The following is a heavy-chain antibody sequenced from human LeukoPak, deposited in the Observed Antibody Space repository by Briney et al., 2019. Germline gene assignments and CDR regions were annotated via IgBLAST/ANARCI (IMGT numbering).Heavy chain of an antibody. CDR1: GFTFSSYA. Sequence: GGSLRLSCAASGFTFSSYAMSWVRQAPGKGLEWVSAISGSGGSTFYADSVKGRFTISRDNSKNTLYLQMNSLRAEDTAVYYCARDPGYCSGGSCPDYWGQGTLVTVSS. J-gene: IGHJ4*02. D-gene: IGHD2-15*01. CDR3: ARDPGYCSGGSCPDY. V-gene: IGHV3-23*01. CDR2: ISGSGGST.